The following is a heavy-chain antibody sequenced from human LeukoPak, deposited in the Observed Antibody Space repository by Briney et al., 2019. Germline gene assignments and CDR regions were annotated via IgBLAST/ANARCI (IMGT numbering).Heavy chain of an antibody. CDR3: ARDNRILEWLGDWFDP. CDR2: IYTSGST. D-gene: IGHD3-3*01. V-gene: IGHV4-4*07. J-gene: IGHJ5*02. Sequence: SETLSLTCTVSGGSISSYYWSWIRQPAGKGLEWIGRIYTSGSTNYNPSLKSRVTMSVDTSKNQFFLKQSSVTAADTAVYYCARDNRILEWLGDWFDPWGQGTLVTVSS. CDR1: GGSISSYY.